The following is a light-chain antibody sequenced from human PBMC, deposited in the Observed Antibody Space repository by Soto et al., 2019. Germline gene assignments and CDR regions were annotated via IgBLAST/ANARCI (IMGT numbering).Light chain of an antibody. CDR1: QTISKF. CDR2: AAS. CDR3: QQSHSPPYT. J-gene: IGKJ2*01. V-gene: IGKV1-39*01. Sequence: DIQMTQSPSSLSASVGDRVTITCRASQTISKFLNWYQQKPGKAPKLLIYAASGLQSGVPSRFMGSGSGTDVTLTISSLQPEDFASYHCQQSHSPPYTFGQGTKLEIK.